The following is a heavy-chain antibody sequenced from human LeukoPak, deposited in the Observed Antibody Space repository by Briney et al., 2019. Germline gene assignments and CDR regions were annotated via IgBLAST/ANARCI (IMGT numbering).Heavy chain of an antibody. V-gene: IGHV5-51*01. J-gene: IGHJ4*02. CDR1: GYSFTSHW. D-gene: IGHD6-6*01. CDR3: ARCLGSSSPFDY. CDR2: IYPGDSDT. Sequence: GEPLNISCKGSGYSFTSHWVGWVRQMPGKGLEWMRIIYPGDSDTRYSPSFQGQVTISADKSISTAYLQWSSLKASDTAMYYCARCLGSSSPFDYWGQGTLVTVSS.